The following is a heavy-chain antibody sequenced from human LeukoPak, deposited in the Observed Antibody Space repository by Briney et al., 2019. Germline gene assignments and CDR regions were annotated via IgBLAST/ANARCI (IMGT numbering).Heavy chain of an antibody. V-gene: IGHV1-69*05. CDR2: IIPIFGTA. CDR1: GGTFSSYA. J-gene: IGHJ4*02. Sequence: ASVKVSCKASGGTFSSYAISWVRQAPGQGLEWMGRIIPIFGTANYAQKFQGRVTITTDESTSTAYMELSSLRSEDTAVYYCAQDGESHGDYGKGIDYWGQGTLVTVSS. CDR3: AQDGESHGDYGKGIDY. D-gene: IGHD4-17*01.